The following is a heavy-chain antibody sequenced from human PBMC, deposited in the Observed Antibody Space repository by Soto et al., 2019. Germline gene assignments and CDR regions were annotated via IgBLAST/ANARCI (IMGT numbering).Heavy chain of an antibody. CDR3: ARDNVPSDFFDS. V-gene: IGHV3-21*01. D-gene: IGHD2-8*01. CDR1: GFIFSSFG. Sequence: GSLRLSCAASGFIFSSFGMHWVRQAPGKGLEWVSSISDSGTYIYYAHSVKGRFTISRDNAKNSLYLQMNSLRAEDTAVYYCARDNVPSDFFDSWGQGTLVTVSS. CDR2: ISDSGTYI. J-gene: IGHJ4*02.